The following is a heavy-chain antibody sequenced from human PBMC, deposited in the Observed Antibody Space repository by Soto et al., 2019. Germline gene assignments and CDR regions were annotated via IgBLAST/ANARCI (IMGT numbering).Heavy chain of an antibody. V-gene: IGHV4-59*08. CDR1: GGSISSYY. CDR3: ARHFVAVVIKGWGY. D-gene: IGHD3-22*01. Sequence: SETLSLTCTVSGGSISSYYWSWTRQPPGKGLEWIGYIYYNGNTYYNPSLKSRVTMSVDTSKNQFSLKLISVTAADTAVYYCARHFVAVVIKGWGYWGQGTLVTVSS. CDR2: IYYNGNT. J-gene: IGHJ4*02.